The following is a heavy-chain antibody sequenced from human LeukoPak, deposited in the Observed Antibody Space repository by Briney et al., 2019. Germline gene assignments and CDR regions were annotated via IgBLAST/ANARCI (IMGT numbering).Heavy chain of an antibody. CDR2: IWYDGSNK. CDR3: ARDEDYGDLQPTYFDY. D-gene: IGHD4-17*01. CDR1: GFTFSSYG. J-gene: IGHJ4*02. V-gene: IGHV3-33*01. Sequence: PGGPLRLSCAASGFTFSSYGMHWVRQAPGKGLEWVAVIWYDGSNKYYADSVKGRFTISRDNSKNTLYLQMNSLRAEDTAVYYCARDEDYGDLQPTYFDYWGQGTLVTVSS.